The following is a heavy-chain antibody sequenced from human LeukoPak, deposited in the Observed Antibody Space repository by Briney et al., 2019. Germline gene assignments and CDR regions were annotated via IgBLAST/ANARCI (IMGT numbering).Heavy chain of an antibody. CDR1: GYTFTSYG. Sequence: VASVKVSCKASGYTFTSYGISWVRQATGQGLEWMGWISAYNGNTNYAQKLQGRITMTTDTSTSTAYMELRSLRSDDTAVYYCARDPGSYFPFDYWGQGTLVTVSS. CDR2: ISAYNGNT. CDR3: ARDPGSYFPFDY. D-gene: IGHD1-26*01. J-gene: IGHJ4*02. V-gene: IGHV1-18*01.